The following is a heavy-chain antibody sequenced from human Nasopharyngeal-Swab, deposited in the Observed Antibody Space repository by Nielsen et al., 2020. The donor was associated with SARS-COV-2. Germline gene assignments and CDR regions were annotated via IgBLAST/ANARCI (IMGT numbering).Heavy chain of an antibody. CDR1: GYTFTSYG. Sequence: ASVKVSCKASGYTFTSYGISWARQAPGQGLEWMGWISAYNGNTNYAQKLQGRVTMTTDTSTSTAYMELRSLRSDDTAVYYCASSSSGYSSSWYYYYMDVWGKGTTVTVSS. V-gene: IGHV1-18*04. J-gene: IGHJ6*03. D-gene: IGHD6-13*01. CDR2: ISAYNGNT. CDR3: ASSSSGYSSSWYYYYMDV.